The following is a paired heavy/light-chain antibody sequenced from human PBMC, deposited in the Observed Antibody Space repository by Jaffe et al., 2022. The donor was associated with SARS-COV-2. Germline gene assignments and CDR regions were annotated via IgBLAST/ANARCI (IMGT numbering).Heavy chain of an antibody. CDR2: IYYSGTT. V-gene: IGHV4-31*03. Sequence: QVQLQESGPGLVKPSQTLSLTCTVSGGSINGDSYYWSWIRQHPGKGLEWIGYIYYSGTTYYNPSLKSRVTISVDTSKNQFSLRLTSVTAADTAVYYCARDGPYYGDFAFFYWGQGALVTVSS. CDR3: ARDGPYYGDFAFFY. J-gene: IGHJ4*02. CDR1: GGSINGDSYY. D-gene: IGHD4-17*01.
Light chain of an antibody. CDR1: SSDVGGYNY. Sequence: QSALTQPPSASGSPGQSVTISCSGTSSDVGGYNYVSWYQQHPGKAPRLMIYEVTKRPSGVPDRFSGSKSGNTASLTVSGLQAEDEADYYCGSYAGSNKWVFGGGTKLTVL. CDR2: EVT. V-gene: IGLV2-8*01. J-gene: IGLJ2*01. CDR3: GSYAGSNKWV.